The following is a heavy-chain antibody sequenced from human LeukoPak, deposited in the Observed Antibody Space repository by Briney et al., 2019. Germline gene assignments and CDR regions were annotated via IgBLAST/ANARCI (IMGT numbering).Heavy chain of an antibody. CDR1: GGSISSSSHS. D-gene: IGHD3-3*01. Sequence: SETLSLTCTVSGGSISSSSHSWGWIRQPPGKGLEWTGTIYYTGRTYYNPSLGSRLTISVDTSKKEVSLRLNSVTAADTAVYYCASLPRYDFWAWGQGNLVIV. J-gene: IGHJ5*02. CDR3: ASLPRYDFWA. V-gene: IGHV4-39*01. CDR2: IYYTGRT.